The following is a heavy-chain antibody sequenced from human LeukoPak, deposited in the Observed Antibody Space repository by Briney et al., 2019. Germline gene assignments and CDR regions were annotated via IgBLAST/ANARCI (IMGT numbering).Heavy chain of an antibody. J-gene: IGHJ4*02. CDR1: GFTFSNFV. V-gene: IGHV3-23*01. Sequence: GGSLRLSCAASGFTFSNFVMSWVRQAPGKGLEWVSTIGLSGSSTYYAGSVKGRFTISRDNSKNTLYLQMNSLRAEDTAIYYCAKEFVPGNFHYWGQGTLVPVSS. CDR2: IGLSGSST. CDR3: AKEFVPGNFHY. D-gene: IGHD2-21*01.